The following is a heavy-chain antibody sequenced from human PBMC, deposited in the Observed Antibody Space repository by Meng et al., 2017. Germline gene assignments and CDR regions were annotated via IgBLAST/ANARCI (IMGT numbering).Heavy chain of an antibody. Sequence: GESLKISCAASGFTFSSYWMSWVRQAPGKGLEWVAVISYDGSNKYYADSVKGRFTISRDNSKNTLYLQMNSLRAEDTAVYYCARDSHIPTGKVVVEAAQDFDDWGQGTLVTVSS. D-gene: IGHD2-15*01. CDR2: ISYDGSNK. J-gene: IGHJ4*02. CDR1: GFTFSSYW. V-gene: IGHV3-30*03. CDR3: ARDSHIPTGKVVVEAAQDFDD.